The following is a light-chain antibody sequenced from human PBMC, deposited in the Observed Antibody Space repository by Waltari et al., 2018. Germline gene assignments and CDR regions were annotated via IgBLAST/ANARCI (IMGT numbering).Light chain of an antibody. CDR1: NIRRKS. CDR3: QVWDRSSDYV. J-gene: IGLJ1*01. CDR2: DVS. V-gene: IGLV3-21*02. Sequence: SYVLTQPPSVSVAPGQSAPVTCGGDNIRRKSVHWYQQKPGQAPVLVVYDVSDRPSGIPERFSGSNSGNTATLTISRVEAGDEADYYCQVWDRSSDYVFGSGTKVTVL.